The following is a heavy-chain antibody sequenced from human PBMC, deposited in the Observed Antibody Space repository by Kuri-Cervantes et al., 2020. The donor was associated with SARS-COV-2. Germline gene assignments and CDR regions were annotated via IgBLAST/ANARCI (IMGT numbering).Heavy chain of an antibody. V-gene: IGHV1-69*06. CDR2: IIPIFGTA. Sequence: SVKVSCKASGYTFTSYYMHWVRQAPGQGLEWMGGIIPIFGTANYAQKFQGRVTITADKSTSTAYMELSSLRSEDTAVYYCARHSGFVRIAARPGYMDVWGKGTTVTVSS. CDR3: ARHSGFVRIAARPGYMDV. J-gene: IGHJ6*03. D-gene: IGHD6-6*01. CDR1: GYTFTSYY.